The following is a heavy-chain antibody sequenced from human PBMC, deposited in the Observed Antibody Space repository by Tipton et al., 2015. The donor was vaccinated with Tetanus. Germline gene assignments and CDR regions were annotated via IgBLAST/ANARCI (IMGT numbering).Heavy chain of an antibody. CDR1: GGPVSSSNW. CDR2: IYYSGTT. V-gene: IGHV4-4*01. CDR3: ARTPDYYYGMDV. Sequence: SLRLSCDVSGGPVSSSNWWSGVRQAPGKGLEWIGEIYYSGTTNYNPSLKSRVTISTDKSKNQVSLRLNSVTAADTAVYFCARTPDYYYGMDVWGQGTTVTVSS. J-gene: IGHJ6*02.